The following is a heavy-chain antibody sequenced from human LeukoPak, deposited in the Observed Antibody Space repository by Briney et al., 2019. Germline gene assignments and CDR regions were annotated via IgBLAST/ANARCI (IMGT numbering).Heavy chain of an antibody. CDR3: ARDSYSSGWTDYFDY. CDR2: ISAYNGNT. D-gene: IGHD6-19*01. J-gene: IGHJ4*02. Sequence: ASVKVSCKAPGYTFTSYGISWVRQAPGQGLEWMGWISAYNGNTNYAQKLQGRVTMTTDTSTSTAYMELRSLRSDDTAVYYCARDSYSSGWTDYFDYWGPGTLATVSS. V-gene: IGHV1-18*01. CDR1: GYTFTSYG.